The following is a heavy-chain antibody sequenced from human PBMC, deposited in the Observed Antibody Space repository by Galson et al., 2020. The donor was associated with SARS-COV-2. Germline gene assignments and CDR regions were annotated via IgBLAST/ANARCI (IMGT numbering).Heavy chain of an antibody. CDR3: ARASGYTYGYGYLQH. V-gene: IGHV1-18*01. CDR1: GYTFATYG. D-gene: IGHD5-18*01. Sequence: ASVKVSCKTSGYTFATYGINWVRQAPGQGLQWMGWINTYNGKTNYAQKLADSAAMTTDTSTSTVYMELRSLRSDDTAVYYCARASGYTYGYGYLQHWGQGTLVIVSS. J-gene: IGHJ1*01. CDR2: INTYNGKT.